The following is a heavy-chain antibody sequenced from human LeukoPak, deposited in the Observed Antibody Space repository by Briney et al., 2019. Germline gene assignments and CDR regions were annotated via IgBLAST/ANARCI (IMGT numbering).Heavy chain of an antibody. V-gene: IGHV4-61*01. J-gene: IGHJ4*02. CDR3: ASHAYGYYFDY. CDR1: GGSISSGSYY. D-gene: IGHD3-10*01. Sequence: PSETLSLTCTVSGGSISSGSYYWSWIRQPPGKGLEWIGYIYYSGSTNYNPSLKSRVTISVDTSKNQFSLKLSSVTAADTAVYYCASHAYGYYFDYWGQGTLVTVSS. CDR2: IYYSGST.